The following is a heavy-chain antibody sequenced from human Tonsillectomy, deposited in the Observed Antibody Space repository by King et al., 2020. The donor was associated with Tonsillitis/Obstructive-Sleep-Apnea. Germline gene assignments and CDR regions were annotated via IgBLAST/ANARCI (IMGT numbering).Heavy chain of an antibody. D-gene: IGHD3-16*02. CDR2: INPSGST. CDR1: VGSFSGYY. V-gene: IGHV4-34*01. CDR3: ARGLLVITFGGVIAAKTTYYFDY. J-gene: IGHJ4*02. Sequence: VQLQQWGAGRLKPSETLSLPCAVHVGSFSGYYWSGIRQPPGKGREWIGEINPSGSTNYNPSLKSRVTISVDTSKNQFSLKLSSVTAADTAVYYCARGLLVITFGGVIAAKTTYYFDYWGQGTLVTVSS.